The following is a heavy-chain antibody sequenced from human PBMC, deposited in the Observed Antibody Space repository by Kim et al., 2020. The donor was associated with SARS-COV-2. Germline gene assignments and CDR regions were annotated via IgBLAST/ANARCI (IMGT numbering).Heavy chain of an antibody. CDR2: IRSRTNSK. CDR3: AREQPYGSTTSFIYDYLDV. Sequence: GGSLRLSCVVSGFTLRDYKVDWVRQAPGKGLEWVSSIRSRTNSKYYAVSVRGRFTISTDSARNSVVLQMDSLRADDTAVYYCAREQPYGSTTSFIYDYLDVWGKGTTVNVSS. D-gene: IGHD3-10*01. V-gene: IGHV3-21*01. J-gene: IGHJ6*03. CDR1: GFTLRDYK.